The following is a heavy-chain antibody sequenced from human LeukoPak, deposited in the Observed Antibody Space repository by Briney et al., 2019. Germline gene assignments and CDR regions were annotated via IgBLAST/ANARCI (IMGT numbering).Heavy chain of an antibody. CDR3: ATGHCNTSSCYYYYMHA. V-gene: IGHV1-24*01. CDR2: FDPEDGES. D-gene: IGHD2/OR15-2a*01. CDR1: GYTLRELS. J-gene: IGHJ6*03. Sequence: ASVKVSCKVSGYTLRELSMHWVRQAPAKGLQWMGVFDPEDGESIIAQKFQGRLTMTEDTSTDTAYTELSSLTSEDTAMYYCATGHCNTSSCYYYYMHAWGKGTTVTVSS.